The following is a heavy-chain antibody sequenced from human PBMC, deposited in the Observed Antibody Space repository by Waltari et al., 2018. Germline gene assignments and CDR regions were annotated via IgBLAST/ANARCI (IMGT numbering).Heavy chain of an antibody. V-gene: IGHV4-38-2*01. CDR1: GYSISSGYY. CDR3: ARRISAAGTDYFDY. J-gene: IGHJ4*02. D-gene: IGHD6-13*01. Sequence: QVQLQESGPGLVKPSETLSLTCAVSGYSISSGYYWGWIRQPPGKGLEWIGSIYHSGSTYYNPSLKSRVTISVDTSKNQFSLKLSSVTAADTAVYYCARRISAAGTDYFDYWGQGTLVTVSS. CDR2: IYHSGST.